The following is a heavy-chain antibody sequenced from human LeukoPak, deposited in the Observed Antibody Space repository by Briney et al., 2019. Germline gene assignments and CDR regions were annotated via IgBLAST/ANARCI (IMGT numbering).Heavy chain of an antibody. CDR1: GFTFSSYG. CDR3: AKDIEGRYYYYGMDV. CDR2: VSYDGSNK. V-gene: IGHV3-30*18. J-gene: IGHJ6*02. D-gene: IGHD1-26*01. Sequence: GGSLRLSCGASGFTFSSYGLHWVRQAPGKGLEWVAVVSYDGSNKYYADSVKGRFTISRDNSKNTLYLQMNSLRAEDTAVYYCAKDIEGRYYYYGMDVWGQGTTVTVSS.